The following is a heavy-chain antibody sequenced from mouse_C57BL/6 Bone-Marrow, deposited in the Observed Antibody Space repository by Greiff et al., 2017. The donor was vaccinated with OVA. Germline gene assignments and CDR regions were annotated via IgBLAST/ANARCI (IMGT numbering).Heavy chain of an antibody. CDR3: ARYYYGSSWGWYFDV. Sequence: VQLQQPGAELVMPGASVKLSCKASGYTFTSYWMHWVKQRPGQGLEWIGEIDPSDSYTNYNQKFKGKSTLTVDKASSTAYMPLSSLTSEDSAVYYCARYYYGSSWGWYFDVWGTGTTVTVSS. V-gene: IGHV1-69*01. D-gene: IGHD1-1*01. CDR2: IDPSDSYT. CDR1: GYTFTSYW. J-gene: IGHJ1*03.